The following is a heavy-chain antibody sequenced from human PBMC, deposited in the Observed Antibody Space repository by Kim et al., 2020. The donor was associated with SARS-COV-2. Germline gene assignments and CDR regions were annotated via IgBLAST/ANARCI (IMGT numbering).Heavy chain of an antibody. CDR1: GGSVNSGSYY. V-gene: IGHV4-61*01. CDR3: ARGRVYYYDMDV. CDR2: IYYGGTT. Sequence: SETLSLTCTVSGGSVNSGSYYWNWVRQPPGKGLEWIGYIYYGGTTHYNPSLKSRVTISIDTSNNQFSLRLTSVTAADTAMYYCARGRVYYYDMDVWGQGTTVTVSS. J-gene: IGHJ6*02.